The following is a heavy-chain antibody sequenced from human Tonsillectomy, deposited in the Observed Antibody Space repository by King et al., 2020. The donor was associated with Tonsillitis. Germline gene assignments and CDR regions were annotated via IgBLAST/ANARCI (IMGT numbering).Heavy chain of an antibody. V-gene: IGHV3-73*02. CDR3: TSPLAPYYYYYMDV. J-gene: IGHJ6*03. Sequence: VQLVESGGGLVQPGGSLKLSCAASGFTFSGSAMHWVRQASGKGLEWVGRIRSKTNSYATAYAASVKGRFTISRDDSKNTAYLQMNSLKTEDTAVYYCTSPLAPYYYYYMDVWGKGTTVTVSS. CDR1: GFTFSGSA. CDR2: IRSKTNSYAT.